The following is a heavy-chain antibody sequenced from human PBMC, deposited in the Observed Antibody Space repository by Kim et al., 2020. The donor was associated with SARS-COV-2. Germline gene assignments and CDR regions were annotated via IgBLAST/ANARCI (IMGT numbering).Heavy chain of an antibody. J-gene: IGHJ6*02. CDR1: GFAFSSYE. D-gene: IGHD3-3*01. Sequence: GGSLRLSCAASGFAFSSYEMNWVRQAPGKGLEWVSDITNSGSNRYYAASVKGRFTISRDNAKNSLYLQMNTLRAEDTGVYYCARAIVKFGFLSDYPRGDMDVWGQGTTVIVSS. CDR2: ITNSGSNR. CDR3: ARAIVKFGFLSDYPRGDMDV. V-gene: IGHV3-48*03.